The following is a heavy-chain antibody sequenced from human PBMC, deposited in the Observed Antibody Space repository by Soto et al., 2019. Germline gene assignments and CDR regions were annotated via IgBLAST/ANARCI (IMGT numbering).Heavy chain of an antibody. CDR2: ISAYNGNT. J-gene: IGHJ6*03. CDR1: GYTFTSYG. Sequence: QVQLVQSGAEVKKPGASVKVSCKASGYTFTSYGISWVRQAPGHGLEWMGWISAYNGNTNYAQKLQGRVTMTTDTSTSTAYMELRSLRSEDTAVYYCARTEAVQRITTLQSRYYYYYMDVWAKGTTVTVSS. CDR3: ARTEAVQRITTLQSRYYYYYMDV. D-gene: IGHD3-3*01. V-gene: IGHV1-18*01.